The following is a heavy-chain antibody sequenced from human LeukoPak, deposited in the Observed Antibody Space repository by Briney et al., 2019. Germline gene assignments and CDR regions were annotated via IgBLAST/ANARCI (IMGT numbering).Heavy chain of an antibody. V-gene: IGHV3-20*01. J-gene: IGHJ4*02. D-gene: IGHD1/OR15-1a*01. Sequence: RPGGSLRLSCAASGLTFEDYGMSWVRQAPGKGLEWVSGINWNGGSRHYADSVKGRFTISRDNAKNSLYLQMTSLRAEDTAFDHCASSYSGTYLHNLHNGGQATLVTVSS. CDR2: INWNGGSR. CDR1: GLTFEDYG. CDR3: ASSYSGTYLHNLHN.